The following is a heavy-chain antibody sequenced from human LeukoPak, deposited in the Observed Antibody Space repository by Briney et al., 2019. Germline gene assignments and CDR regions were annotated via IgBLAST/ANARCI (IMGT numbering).Heavy chain of an antibody. Sequence: SVKVSCKASGGTFSSYAISWVRQAPGQGLEWMGRIIPILGIANYAQKFQGRVTITADKSTSTAYMELSSLRSEDTAVYYCARSPLAGATTPDYWGQGTLVTVSS. J-gene: IGHJ4*02. D-gene: IGHD1-26*01. V-gene: IGHV1-69*04. CDR2: IIPILGIA. CDR1: GGTFSSYA. CDR3: ARSPLAGATTPDY.